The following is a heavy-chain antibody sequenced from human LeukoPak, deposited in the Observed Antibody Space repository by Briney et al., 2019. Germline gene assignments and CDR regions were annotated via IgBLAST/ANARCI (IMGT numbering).Heavy chain of an antibody. CDR2: IANGRT. V-gene: IGHV4-4*08. J-gene: IGHJ4*02. CDR1: GDAIGTYY. Sequence: SETLSLTCTVSGDAIGTYYWNWIRQTPGKGLEWVGHIANGRTDYNPSLKGRAIISVDTSKNQISLRLTSVTAADTAVYHCARDKAHSYGYYFDPWGPGTQVLVSS. CDR3: ARDKAHSYGYYFDP. D-gene: IGHD3-10*01.